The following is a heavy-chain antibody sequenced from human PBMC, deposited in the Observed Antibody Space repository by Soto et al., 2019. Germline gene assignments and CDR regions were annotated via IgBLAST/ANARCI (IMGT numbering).Heavy chain of an antibody. CDR1: GGSVSSGNW. CDR2: TYHSGTT. Sequence: SETLSLTCAVSGGSVSSGNWWSWVRQPPGKGLEWIGETYHSGTTNYNPSLKSRVTISLDKSKNQISLNLRSVTAADTAVYYCARHVAVPGTRGFDDRGQGTPVTVSS. CDR3: ARHVAVPGTRGFDD. V-gene: IGHV4-4*02. D-gene: IGHD6-19*01. J-gene: IGHJ4*02.